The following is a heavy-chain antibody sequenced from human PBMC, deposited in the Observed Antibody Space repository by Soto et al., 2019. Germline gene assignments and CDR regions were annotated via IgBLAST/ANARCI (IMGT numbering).Heavy chain of an antibody. J-gene: IGHJ6*02. CDR2: ISGIGDYT. CDR3: AKGRSYYYYYGVDV. CDR1: GFTFSSYA. V-gene: IGHV3-23*01. Sequence: GGSLRLSCAASGFTFSSYAMTWVRQAPGKGLEWVSSISGIGDYTYFADSVKGRFTICRDNSKSTLYLQMNSLRAEDTALYYCAKGRSYYYYYGVDVWGQGTTVTVSS.